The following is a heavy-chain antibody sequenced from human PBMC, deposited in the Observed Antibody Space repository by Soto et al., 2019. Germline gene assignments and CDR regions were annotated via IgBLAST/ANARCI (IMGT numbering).Heavy chain of an antibody. D-gene: IGHD3-10*01. V-gene: IGHV4-39*07. J-gene: IGHJ4*02. Sequence: SETLSLTCTVSGGSISSSSYYWGWIRQPPGKGLEWIGSIYYSGSTYYNPSLKSRVTISVDTSKNQFSLKLSSVTAADTAVYYCATYYYGSGSHLYWGQGTLVTVSS. CDR2: IYYSGST. CDR1: GGSISSSSYY. CDR3: ATYYYGSGSHLY.